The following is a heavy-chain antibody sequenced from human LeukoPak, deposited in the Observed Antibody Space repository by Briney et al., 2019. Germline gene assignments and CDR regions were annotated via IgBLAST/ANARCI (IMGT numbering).Heavy chain of an antibody. Sequence: SETLSLTCTVSGYSISSGYYWGWLRQPPGKGLEWIGSIYHSGSTYYNPSLKSQVTISVDTSKNQFSLKLSSVTAADTAVYYCARRHDYYDSSGLDYWGQGTLVTVSS. CDR1: GYSISSGYY. D-gene: IGHD3-22*01. V-gene: IGHV4-38-2*02. J-gene: IGHJ4*02. CDR3: ARRHDYYDSSGLDY. CDR2: IYHSGST.